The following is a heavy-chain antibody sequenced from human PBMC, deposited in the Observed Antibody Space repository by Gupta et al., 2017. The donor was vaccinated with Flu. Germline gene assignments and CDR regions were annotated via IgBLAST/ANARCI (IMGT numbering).Heavy chain of an antibody. CDR2: ISHDGSNK. V-gene: IGHV3-30*18. J-gene: IGHJ5*02. CDR1: EFTFSRYA. Sequence: QGQLVESGGGVVQPGTSLRLSCSASEFTFSRYAIHWVRQAPGKGLEWVAAISHDGSNKDYADSVTGRFTMSRDKSKNTLCLQMNSRRSEDTAVYYGAKDSGVSIFGVLNPFDPWGQGTLVTVSS. D-gene: IGHD3-3*01. CDR3: AKDSGVSIFGVLNPFDP.